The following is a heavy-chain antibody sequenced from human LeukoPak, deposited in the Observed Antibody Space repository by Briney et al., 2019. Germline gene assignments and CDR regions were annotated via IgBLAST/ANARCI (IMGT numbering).Heavy chain of an antibody. CDR3: ARGRPRFSYAFDI. Sequence: SETLSLTCAVYGGSFSGYYWSWIRQPPGKGLEWIGEINHSGSTNYNPSLKSRVTISVDTSKNQFSLKLSSVTAADTAVYYCARGRPRFSYAFDIWGKGKMVPVSS. J-gene: IGHJ3*02. CDR1: GGSFSGYY. CDR2: INHSGST. V-gene: IGHV4-34*01.